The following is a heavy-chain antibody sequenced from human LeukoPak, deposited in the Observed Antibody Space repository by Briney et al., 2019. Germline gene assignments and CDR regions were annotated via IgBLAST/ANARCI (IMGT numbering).Heavy chain of an antibody. CDR3: ARASSTSCKFDP. CDR1: GGSISSYY. Sequence: SETLSLTCTVSGGSISSYYWSWIRQPPGKGLEWIGYIYYSGSTNYNPSLKSRVTISVDTSKNQFSLKLSSVTAADTAVYYRARASSTSCKFDPWGQGTLVTVSS. D-gene: IGHD2-2*01. V-gene: IGHV4-59*01. J-gene: IGHJ5*02. CDR2: IYYSGST.